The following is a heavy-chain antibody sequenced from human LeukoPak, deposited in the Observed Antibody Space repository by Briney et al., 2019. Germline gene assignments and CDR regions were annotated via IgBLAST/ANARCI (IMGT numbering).Heavy chain of an antibody. CDR3: ARAPSEIGGYYLEYFRH. D-gene: IGHD3-22*01. CDR2: IKSDGST. CDR1: GFTFSTYW. V-gene: IGHV3-74*01. Sequence: GGSLRLSCAASGFTFSTYWMHWVRQAPGKGLVWVSRIKSDGSTNYADSVKGRFTISRDNAKNTVSLQMNSLRPEDTGVYYCARAPSEIGGYYLEYFRHWGQGTLVTVSS. J-gene: IGHJ1*01.